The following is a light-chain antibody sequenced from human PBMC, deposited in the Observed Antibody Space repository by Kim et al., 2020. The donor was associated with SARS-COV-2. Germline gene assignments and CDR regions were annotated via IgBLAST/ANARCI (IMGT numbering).Light chain of an antibody. CDR3: QVWDSSSDHRVV. J-gene: IGLJ2*01. CDR2: YDS. V-gene: IGLV3-21*04. Sequence: PGKTAEVSCGGNSIGSKSVHWYQQKSGQAPVLVIYYDSDRPSGIPERFSGSNSGNTATLTISRVEAGDEADYYCQVWDSSSDHRVVFGGGTKLTVL. CDR1: SIGSKS.